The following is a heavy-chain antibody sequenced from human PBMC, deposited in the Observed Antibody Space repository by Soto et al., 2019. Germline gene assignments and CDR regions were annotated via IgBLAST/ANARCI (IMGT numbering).Heavy chain of an antibody. Sequence: AASVKVSCKASGYTFTSYDINWVRQATGQGLEWMGWMNPNSGNTGYAQKFQGRVTMTRNTSISTAYMELSSLRSEDTAAYYCARWIGLYSNYAYYYGMDVWGQGTTVTVS. D-gene: IGHD4-4*01. CDR3: ARWIGLYSNYAYYYGMDV. CDR1: GYTFTSYD. V-gene: IGHV1-8*01. J-gene: IGHJ6*02. CDR2: MNPNSGNT.